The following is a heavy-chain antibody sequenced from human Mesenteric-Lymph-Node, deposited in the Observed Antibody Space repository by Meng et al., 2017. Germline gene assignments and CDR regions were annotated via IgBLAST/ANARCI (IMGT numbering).Heavy chain of an antibody. CDR2: IYYSGST. J-gene: IGHJ2*01. D-gene: IGHD7-27*01. CDR1: GGSISSSSYY. CDR3: ASPLGILGIVDL. Sequence: LTLQESGPGRVKPSETLSLTCTVSGGSISSSSYYWGWIRQPPGKGLEWIGSIYYSGSTYYNPSLKSRVTISVDTSKNQFSLKLSSVTAADTAVYYCASPLGILGIVDLWGRGTLVTVSS. V-gene: IGHV4-39*01.